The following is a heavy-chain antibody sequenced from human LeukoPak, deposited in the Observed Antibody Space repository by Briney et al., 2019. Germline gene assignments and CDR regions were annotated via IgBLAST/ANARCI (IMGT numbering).Heavy chain of an antibody. J-gene: IGHJ4*02. CDR1: GYTFTSYA. CDR2: INTNTGNP. V-gene: IGHV7-4-1*02. Sequence: ASVKVSCKASGYTFTSYAMNWVRQAPGQGLEWMGWINTNTGNPTYAQGFTGRFVFSLDTSVSTAYLQISSLKAEDTAVYYCARGFVVVTAISGLVPDYWGQGTLVTVSS. D-gene: IGHD2-21*02. CDR3: ARGFVVVTAISGLVPDY.